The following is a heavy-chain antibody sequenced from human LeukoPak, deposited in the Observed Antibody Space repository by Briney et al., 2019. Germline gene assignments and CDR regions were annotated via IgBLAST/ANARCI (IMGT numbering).Heavy chain of an antibody. V-gene: IGHV3-23*01. J-gene: IGHJ4*02. Sequence: GGSLRLSCAASGFTFSSYAMSWVRQAPGKGLEWVSAISGSGGSTYYADSVKGRFTISRDNSKNTLYLQMNSLRAEDTAVYYCARDSLSSIAARPVDYWGQGTLVTVS. CDR3: ARDSLSSIAARPVDY. CDR2: ISGSGGST. D-gene: IGHD6-6*01. CDR1: GFTFSSYA.